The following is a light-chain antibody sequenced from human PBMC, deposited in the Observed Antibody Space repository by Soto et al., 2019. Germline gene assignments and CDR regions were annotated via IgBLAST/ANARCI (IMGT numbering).Light chain of an antibody. CDR2: RNN. Sequence: QYVLTQPPSASGTPGQRVTISCSGSSSNIGSNYVYWYQQLPGTAPKLLIYRNNQLPSGVPDRFSGSKSGTSASLAISGLRSEDEADYYCAAWDDSLSGWVFGGGTKLTVL. CDR1: SSNIGSNY. V-gene: IGLV1-47*01. J-gene: IGLJ3*02. CDR3: AAWDDSLSGWV.